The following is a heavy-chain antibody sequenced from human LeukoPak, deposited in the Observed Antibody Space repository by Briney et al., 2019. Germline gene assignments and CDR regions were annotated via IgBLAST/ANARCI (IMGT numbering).Heavy chain of an antibody. J-gene: IGHJ4*02. CDR2: ISASSGTI. D-gene: IGHD6-13*01. CDR1: RFTFSSYN. Sequence: PGGSLRLSCAASRFTFSSYNMNWVRQAPGKGLEWISHISASSGTIYYADSVKGRFTISRDNAKNSLYLQMNSLRAEDTAVYYCARDSEQQLVFGYFDYWGQGTLVTVSS. V-gene: IGHV3-48*04. CDR3: ARDSEQQLVFGYFDY.